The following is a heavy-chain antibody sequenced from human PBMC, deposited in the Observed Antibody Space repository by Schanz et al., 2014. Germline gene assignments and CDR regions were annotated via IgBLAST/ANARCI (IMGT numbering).Heavy chain of an antibody. J-gene: IGHJ4*02. Sequence: QVQLVESGGGVVQPGGSLRLSCAASGFNFNTYGMHWVRQAPGKGLEWVAFIRYDGMNKFHTDSVKGRFTISRDKSKNTLYLQMNSLRPEDTAVYYCAKGIGYSSGWPNLFDSWGQGTLVSVSS. V-gene: IGHV3-30*02. CDR2: IRYDGMNK. CDR1: GFNFNTYG. CDR3: AKGIGYSSGWPNLFDS. D-gene: IGHD6-19*01.